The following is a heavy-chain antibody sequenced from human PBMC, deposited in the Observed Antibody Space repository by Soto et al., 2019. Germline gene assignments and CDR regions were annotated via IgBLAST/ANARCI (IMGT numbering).Heavy chain of an antibody. V-gene: IGHV1-3*01. CDR1: GYTFTSYA. J-gene: IGHJ4*02. D-gene: IGHD2-15*01. Sequence: QGQLVQSGAEVKKPWASGKVSCKASGYTFTSYAMHWVRQAPGQRLEWMGWINAGNGHTKYSQKFQGRVTITRDTSASTAYMELTSLRSEDTAVYYCARSSGVYYVDYWGQGTLVTVSS. CDR2: INAGNGHT. CDR3: ARSSGVYYVDY.